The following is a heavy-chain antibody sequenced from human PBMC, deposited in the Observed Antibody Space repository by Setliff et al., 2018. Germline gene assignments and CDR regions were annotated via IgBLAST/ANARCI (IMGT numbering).Heavy chain of an antibody. CDR2: INHSGST. CDR1: GGSFSGYY. Sequence: SEPLSLTCAVYGGSFSGYYWSWIRQPPGKGLEWIGEINHSGSTNYNPSLKSRVTISVDTSKNQFSLKLSSVTAADTAVYYCARGPKSGSYNDAFDIWGQGTMVTVSS. CDR3: ARGPKSGSYNDAFDI. D-gene: IGHD1-26*01. J-gene: IGHJ3*02. V-gene: IGHV4-34*01.